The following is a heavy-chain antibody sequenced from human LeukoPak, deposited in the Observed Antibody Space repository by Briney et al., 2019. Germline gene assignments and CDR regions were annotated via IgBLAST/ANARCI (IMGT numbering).Heavy chain of an antibody. J-gene: IGHJ4*02. CDR1: GFTFTSSA. CDR2: IVVGSGNT. Sequence: SVKVSCKASGFTFTSSAMQWVRQARGQRLEWIGWIVVGSGNTNYAQKFQERVTITRDMSTSTAYMELSSLRSEDTAVYYCAADPQNYYGSGSYFFWGQGTPVTVSS. V-gene: IGHV1-58*02. D-gene: IGHD3-10*01. CDR3: AADPQNYYGSGSYFF.